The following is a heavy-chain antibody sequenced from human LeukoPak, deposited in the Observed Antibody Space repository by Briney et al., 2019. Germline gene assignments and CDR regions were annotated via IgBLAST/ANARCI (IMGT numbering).Heavy chain of an antibody. V-gene: IGHV3-21*01. CDR1: GFTFSTYS. CDR2: ISSSNYI. CDR3: ARDLEVGAPNWFDA. D-gene: IGHD1-26*01. Sequence: GGSLRLSCAASGFTFSTYSMNWVRQAPGKGLEWVSSISSSNYIYYADSVKGRFTTSRENAKNSLYLQMNSLRAEDTAVYYCARDLEVGAPNWFDAWGQGTLVTVSS. J-gene: IGHJ5*02.